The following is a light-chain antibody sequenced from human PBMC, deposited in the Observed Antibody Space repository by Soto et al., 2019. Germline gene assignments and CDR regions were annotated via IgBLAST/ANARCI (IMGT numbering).Light chain of an antibody. CDR2: GAS. Sequence: EIVMAQSPATLSVSPGERVTLSCRASQSVSSKLAWFQQKPGQAPRLLIYGASSRAADIPDRFSGSGSGTDFTLTINRLEPEDFAVYYCQQYDSSPRTFGQGTKVDIK. V-gene: IGKV3-20*01. J-gene: IGKJ1*01. CDR3: QQYDSSPRT. CDR1: QSVSSK.